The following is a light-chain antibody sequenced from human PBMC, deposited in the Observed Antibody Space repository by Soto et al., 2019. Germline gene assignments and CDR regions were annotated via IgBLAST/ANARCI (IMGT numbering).Light chain of an antibody. V-gene: IGKV3-20*01. J-gene: IGKJ5*01. CDR3: QQYGSSPLIS. CDR2: GAS. Sequence: EIVLTQSPGTLSLSPGERATLSCRASQSVSSNLAWYQQKPGHAPRLLIYGASTRATGIPDRFSGSGSGRDFTLTISGLEPEDFAVYYCQQYGSSPLISFGQGTRLEI. CDR1: QSVSSN.